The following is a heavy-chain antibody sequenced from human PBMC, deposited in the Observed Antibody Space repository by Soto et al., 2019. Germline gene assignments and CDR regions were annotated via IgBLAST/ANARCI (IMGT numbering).Heavy chain of an antibody. Sequence: GGSLRLSCAASGFTFISYAMHWVRQAPGRGLKWVVVISYDGSNKYYADSVKGRFTISRDNSKNTLYLQMNSLRAEDTAVYYCARTYSPATGYYYYYGMDVWGQGTTVTVSS. CDR1: GFTFISYA. CDR2: ISYDGSNK. CDR3: ARTYSPATGYYYYYGMDV. V-gene: IGHV3-30-3*01. J-gene: IGHJ6*02. D-gene: IGHD1-26*01.